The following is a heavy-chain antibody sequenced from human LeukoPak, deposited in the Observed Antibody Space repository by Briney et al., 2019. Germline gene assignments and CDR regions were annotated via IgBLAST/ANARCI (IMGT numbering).Heavy chain of an antibody. J-gene: IGHJ4*02. Sequence: PGESLKISCKGSGYSFTNYWITWVRQVPGKGLEWMGGVDPGDSYIKYSPSFQGHVTISADKSISTAYLHWSSLKASDTAMYYCARHRRLSNFDYWGQGTLVTVSS. CDR1: GYSFTNYW. D-gene: IGHD3-16*02. V-gene: IGHV5-10-1*01. CDR2: VDPGDSYI. CDR3: ARHRRLSNFDY.